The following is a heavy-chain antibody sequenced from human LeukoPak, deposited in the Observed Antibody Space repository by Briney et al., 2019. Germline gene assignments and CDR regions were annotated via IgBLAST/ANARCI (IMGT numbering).Heavy chain of an antibody. Sequence: QSGGSLRLSCAASGFTFSSYWMSWVRQAPGKGLEWVANIKQDGSEKYYVDSVKGRFTISRDNAKNSLYLQMNSLRAEDTAVYYCARAGDDFWSGYYDYWGQGTLVTVSS. CDR1: GFTFSSYW. CDR3: ARAGDDFWSGYYDY. D-gene: IGHD3-3*01. V-gene: IGHV3-7*01. J-gene: IGHJ4*02. CDR2: IKQDGSEK.